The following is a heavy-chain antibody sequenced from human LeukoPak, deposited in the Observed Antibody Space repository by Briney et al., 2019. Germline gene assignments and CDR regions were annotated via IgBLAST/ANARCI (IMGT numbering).Heavy chain of an antibody. D-gene: IGHD3-22*01. V-gene: IGHV4-34*01. CDR3: ARVYYYEGLPNPRPYGMDV. CDR1: GGSFSGYY. Sequence: SETLSLTCAVYGGSFSGYYWSWIRQPPGKGLEWIGEINHSGSTNYNPSLKSRVTISVDTSKNQFSLKLSSVTAADTAVYYCARVYYYEGLPNPRPYGMDVWGQGTTVIVSS. CDR2: INHSGST. J-gene: IGHJ6*02.